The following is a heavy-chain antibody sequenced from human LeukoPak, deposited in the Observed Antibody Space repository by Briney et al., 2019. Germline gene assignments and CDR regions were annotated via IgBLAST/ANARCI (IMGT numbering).Heavy chain of an antibody. Sequence: SETLSLTCTVSGYSISSGYYWGWIRQPPGKGLEWIGSIYHSGSTYYNPSLKSRVTISVDTSKNQFSLKLSSVTAADTAVYYCARDSGWYGGSWGHFDLWGRGTLVTVSS. CDR3: ARDSGWYGGSWGHFDL. V-gene: IGHV4-38-2*02. J-gene: IGHJ2*01. D-gene: IGHD6-19*01. CDR1: GYSISSGYY. CDR2: IYHSGST.